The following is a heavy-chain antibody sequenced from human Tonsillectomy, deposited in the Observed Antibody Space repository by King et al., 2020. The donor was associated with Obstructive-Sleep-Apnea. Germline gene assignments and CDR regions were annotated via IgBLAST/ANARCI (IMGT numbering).Heavy chain of an antibody. J-gene: IGHJ3*02. CDR3: ARAEGYCSGGSCYFGAFDI. CDR2: IYHSGST. V-gene: IGHV4-30-2*01. D-gene: IGHD2-15*01. Sequence: QLQESGSGLVKPSQTLSLTCAVSGGSISSGGYSWSWIRQPPGKGLEWIGYIYHSGSTYYNPSLKSRVTISVDRSKNQFSLKLRSVTAADTAVYYCARAEGYCSGGSCYFGAFDIWGQGTMVTVSS. CDR1: GGSISSGGYS.